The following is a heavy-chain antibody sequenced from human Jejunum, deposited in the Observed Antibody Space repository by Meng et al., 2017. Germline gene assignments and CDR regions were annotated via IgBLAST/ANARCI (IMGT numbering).Heavy chain of an antibody. J-gene: IGHJ4*02. CDR1: GFSLGSFA. Sequence: GESLKISCAASGFSLGSFAMQWARQAPGKGLEWVAVDSHDGSAQDYADSVKGRFIISRDNSKNTLYLQMNSLRVEDTAVYYCARSYFDGSGRFDYWGQGTEVTVSS. V-gene: IGHV3-30*04. CDR2: DSHDGSAQ. D-gene: IGHD3-22*01. CDR3: ARSYFDGSGRFDY.